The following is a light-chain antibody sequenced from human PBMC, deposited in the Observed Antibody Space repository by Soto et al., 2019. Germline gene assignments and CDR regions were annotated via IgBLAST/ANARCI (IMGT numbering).Light chain of an antibody. V-gene: IGKV4-1*01. CDR1: QSVLYSSNNKTY. Sequence: DIVMTQSPDSLAVSLGERATINCKSSQSVLYSSNNKTYLAWYQQKPGQPPKLLIYWSSTRQSGVPDRFSCIGSWTDCTLTIMSLQAKDLAVYYCQQYYSTPRTFGGGTTVDIK. CDR3: QQYYSTPRT. CDR2: WSS. J-gene: IGKJ4*01.